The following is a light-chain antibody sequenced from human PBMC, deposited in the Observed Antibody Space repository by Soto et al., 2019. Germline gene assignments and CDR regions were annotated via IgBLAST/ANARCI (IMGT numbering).Light chain of an antibody. CDR2: DAS. J-gene: IGKJ2*02. CDR1: QSVSSSY. CDR3: QQYGSSPCT. Sequence: EIVLTQSPGTLSLSPGERATLSCRASQSVSSSYLAWYQQKPGQAPRLLIYDASSRATGIPDRFSGSGSGTDFTLTISRLEPEDFAVYYCQQYGSSPCTFGQGTKLEMK. V-gene: IGKV3-20*01.